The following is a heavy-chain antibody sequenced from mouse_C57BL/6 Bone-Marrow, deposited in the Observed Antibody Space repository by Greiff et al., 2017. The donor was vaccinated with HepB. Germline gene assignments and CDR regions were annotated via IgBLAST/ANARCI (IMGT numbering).Heavy chain of an antibody. CDR1: GYAFSSSW. D-gene: IGHD2-3*01. CDR3: ARLGDGYYKDFDY. J-gene: IGHJ2*01. V-gene: IGHV1-82*01. CDR2: IYPGDGDT. Sequence: VQLVESGPELVKPGASVKISCKASGYAFSSSWMNWVKQRPGKGLEWIGRIYPGDGDTNYNGKFKGKATLTADKSSSTAYMQLSSLTSEDSAVYFCARLGDGYYKDFDYWGQGTTLTVSS.